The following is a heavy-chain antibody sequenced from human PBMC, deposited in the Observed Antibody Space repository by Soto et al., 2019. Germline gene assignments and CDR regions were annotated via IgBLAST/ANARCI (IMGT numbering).Heavy chain of an antibody. Sequence: EVQLVESGGGLVKPGGSLRLSCAASGFTFSNAWMSWVRQAPGKGLEWVGRIKSKTDGGTTDYAAPVKGRFTISRDDSNNTLYLQMNSLKTEDTAVYYCTTGYCSSTSCYGDAYYYYYYMDVWGKGTTVTVSS. D-gene: IGHD2-2*01. CDR1: GFTFSNAW. CDR3: TTGYCSSTSCYGDAYYYYYYMDV. CDR2: IKSKTDGGTT. V-gene: IGHV3-15*01. J-gene: IGHJ6*03.